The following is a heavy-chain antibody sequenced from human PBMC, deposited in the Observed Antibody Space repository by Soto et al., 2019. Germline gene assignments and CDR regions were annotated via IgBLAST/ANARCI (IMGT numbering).Heavy chain of an antibody. CDR2: ISFDGRNK. D-gene: IGHD2-2*02. Sequence: GGSLRLSCAGSGFTFSSHGLHWVRQAPGKGPEWVAVISFDGRNKYYADSVKGRFTISRDNSKNMLYLEMNSLRGDDTAVYFWAKDSYGLYQYYFEHWGQGNQVTGSS. CDR1: GFTFSSHG. CDR3: AKDSYGLYQYYFEH. J-gene: IGHJ4*02. V-gene: IGHV3-30*18.